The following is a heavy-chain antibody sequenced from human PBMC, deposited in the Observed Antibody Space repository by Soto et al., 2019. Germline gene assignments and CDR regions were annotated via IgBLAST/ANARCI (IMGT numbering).Heavy chain of an antibody. CDR1: GFTFSSYA. CDR3: ARGYRRYDFWSGYLDY. D-gene: IGHD3-3*01. J-gene: IGHJ4*02. V-gene: IGHV3-30-3*01. CDR2: ISYDGSNK. Sequence: QVQLVESGGGVVQPGRSLRLSCAASGFTFSSYAMHWVRQAPGKGLEWVAVISYDGSNKYYADSVKGRFTISRDNSKNTLYLQMNSLRAEDTAVYYCARGYRRYDFWSGYLDYWGQGTLVTVSS.